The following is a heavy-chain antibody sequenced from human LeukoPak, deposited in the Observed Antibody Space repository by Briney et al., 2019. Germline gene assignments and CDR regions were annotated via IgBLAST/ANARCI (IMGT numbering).Heavy chain of an antibody. D-gene: IGHD3-10*01. V-gene: IGHV3-23*01. Sequence: GGSLRLSCAASGFTFSSYAMSWVRQAPGKGLEWVSAISGSGGSTYYADSVKGRFTISRDNSKNTLYLQMNSLRAEDTAVYYCAKGHANYYGSGSYYPFFDYWGQGTLVTVSS. J-gene: IGHJ4*02. CDR2: ISGSGGST. CDR3: AKGHANYYGSGSYYPFFDY. CDR1: GFTFSSYA.